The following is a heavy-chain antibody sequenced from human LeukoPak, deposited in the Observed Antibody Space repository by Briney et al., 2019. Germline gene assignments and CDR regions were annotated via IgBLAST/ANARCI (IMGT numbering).Heavy chain of an antibody. J-gene: IGHJ5*02. CDR1: GFTVSSNY. D-gene: IGHD6-13*01. CDR3: ARIAGSSWLGWFDP. V-gene: IGHV3-66*01. Sequence: PGGSLRLSCAASGFTVSSNYMSWVRQAPGKGLERVSVIYSGGSTYYADSVKGRFTISRDNSKNTLYLQMNSLRAEDTAVYYCARIAGSSWLGWFDPWGQGTLVTVSS. CDR2: IYSGGST.